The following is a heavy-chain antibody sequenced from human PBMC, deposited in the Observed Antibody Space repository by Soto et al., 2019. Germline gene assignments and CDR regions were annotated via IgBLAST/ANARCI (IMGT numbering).Heavy chain of an antibody. V-gene: IGHV3-23*01. CDR3: AKDRERGNYLFYGMDV. D-gene: IGHD1-26*01. Sequence: GGSLRLSCAASGFTFNDHGMTWVRQAPGKGLEWVSTITTSGDTTYYADSVKGRFTISRDNSKDTFYLQMNSLRGDDTAIYYCAKDRERGNYLFYGMDVWGQGTTVTVSS. CDR2: ITTSGDTT. J-gene: IGHJ6*02. CDR1: GFTFNDHG.